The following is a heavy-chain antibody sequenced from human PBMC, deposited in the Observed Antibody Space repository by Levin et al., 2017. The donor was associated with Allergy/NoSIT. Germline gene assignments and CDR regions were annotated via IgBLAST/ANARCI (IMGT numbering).Heavy chain of an antibody. V-gene: IGHV4-38-2*02. CDR3: ARDYDFWSGYAPDYYYGMDV. D-gene: IGHD3-3*01. CDR2: IYHSGST. CDR1: GYSISSGYY. Sequence: SETLSLTCTVSGYSISSGYYWGWIRQPPGKGLEWIGSIYHSGSTYYNPSLKSRVTISVDTSKNQFSLKLSSVTAADTAVYYCARDYDFWSGYAPDYYYGMDVWGQGTTVTVSS. J-gene: IGHJ6*02.